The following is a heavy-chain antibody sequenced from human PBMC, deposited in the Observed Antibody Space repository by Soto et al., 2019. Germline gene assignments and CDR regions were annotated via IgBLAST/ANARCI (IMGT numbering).Heavy chain of an antibody. J-gene: IGHJ5*02. CDR3: ARAPRRQLLFLAGKERTYNWFDP. CDR1: GGSISSSSYY. Sequence: SETLSLTCTVSGGSISSSSYYWGWIRQPPGKGLEWIGSIYYSGSTYYNPSLKGQVTISVDTSQNQFSLKLSSVTAADTAVYYCARAPRRQLLFLAGKERTYNWFDPWGQGTLVTVSS. CDR2: IYYSGST. D-gene: IGHD2-2*01. V-gene: IGHV4-39*01.